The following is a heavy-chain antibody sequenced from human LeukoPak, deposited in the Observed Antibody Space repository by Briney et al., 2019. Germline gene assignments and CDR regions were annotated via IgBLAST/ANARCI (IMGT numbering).Heavy chain of an antibody. CDR1: GFTFSSYS. CDR2: ISSSSSYI. Sequence: PGGSLRLTCAASGFTFSSYSMNWVRQAPGKWLEWVSSISSSSSYIYYADSVKGRFTISRDNAKNSLYLQMNSLRAEDTAVYYCARASYGDPYYFDYWGQGTLVTVSS. CDR3: ARASYGDPYYFDY. D-gene: IGHD4-17*01. V-gene: IGHV3-21*01. J-gene: IGHJ4*02.